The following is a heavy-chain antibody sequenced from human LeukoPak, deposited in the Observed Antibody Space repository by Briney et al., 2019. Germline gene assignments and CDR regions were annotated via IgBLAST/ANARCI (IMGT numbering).Heavy chain of an antibody. CDR3: AREPPGNYDSSGHYYAYFDC. J-gene: IGHJ4*02. CDR2: LCSCSSTI. D-gene: IGHD3-22*01. V-gene: IGHV3-48*02. Sequence: PGGFLRLSCAASGFIFSDDNMHWGRPASREGPVWVSYLCSCSSTIYYADSVKGRFTISRDNAKNSLYLQMNSLTDEDTAVYYCAREPPGNYDSSGHYYAYFDCWGQGTLVTVSS. CDR1: GFIFSDDN.